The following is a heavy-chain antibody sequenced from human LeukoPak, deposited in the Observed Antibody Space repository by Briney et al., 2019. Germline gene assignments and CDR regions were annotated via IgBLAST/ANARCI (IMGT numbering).Heavy chain of an antibody. V-gene: IGHV4-30-2*01. CDR2: IYHSGST. CDR3: ARRLLIRIGAFDI. Sequence: MSSQTLSLTCAVSGGSISSGGYSWSWIRQPPGKGLEWIGYIYHSGSTYYNPSLKSRVTISVDTSKNQFSLKLSSVTAADTAVYYCARRLLIRIGAFDIWGQGTMVTVSS. J-gene: IGHJ3*02. CDR1: GGSISSGGYS. D-gene: IGHD2-15*01.